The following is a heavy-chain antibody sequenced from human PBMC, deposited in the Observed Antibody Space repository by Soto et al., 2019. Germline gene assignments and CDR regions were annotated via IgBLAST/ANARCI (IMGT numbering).Heavy chain of an antibody. V-gene: IGHV3-13*01. D-gene: IGHD7-27*01. CDR1: GFTFSNSD. CDR2: IGTVGDT. Sequence: PGGFLRLSCAASGFTFSNSDMHWVRQTTGKGLEWLSGIGTVGDTYYPPSVRGRFTISRENAKNSLYLQMDGLRAEDTAVYFCARGTGAQLMYFDLWGRGTLVTVSS. J-gene: IGHJ2*01. CDR3: ARGTGAQLMYFDL.